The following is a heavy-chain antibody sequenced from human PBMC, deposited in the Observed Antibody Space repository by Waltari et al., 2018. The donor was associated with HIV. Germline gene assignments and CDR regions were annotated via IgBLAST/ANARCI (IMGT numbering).Heavy chain of an antibody. V-gene: IGHV4-34*02. CDR1: GGSLSGSF. J-gene: IGHJ6*02. CDR3: ARGPRVRLFRGLPFYYSALDV. Sequence: QVKLQQWGAGQVKPSETLSLTCLVSGGSLSGSFWAWIRQTPEKGLAGIGEVHQSGGANLIPSFKTRATISLDTFRSHCALKLRSVTAADTAVYFCARGPRVRLFRGLPFYYSALDVWGQGNTVIVSS. CDR2: VHQSGGA. D-gene: IGHD3-3*01.